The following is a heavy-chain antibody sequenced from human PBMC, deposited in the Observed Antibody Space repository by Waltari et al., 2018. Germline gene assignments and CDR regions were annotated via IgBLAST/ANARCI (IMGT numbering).Heavy chain of an antibody. J-gene: IGHJ4*02. D-gene: IGHD2-2*01. V-gene: IGHV5-10-1*01. CDR1: GYSFTSPW. CDR3: VRHRTTYPLEIDY. CDR2: FGSRAPSR. Sequence: EVQLVQSGAEVKKPEESLRISCEGSGYSFTSPWIRWVRQLPGKGLGWGGGGGVGLEGDGWGGVGRFGSRAPSRNNGPAFEGHVTISVDQSIRTAYLQWDSLKASDTAIYYCVRHRTTYPLEIDYWGQGTLVTVSS.